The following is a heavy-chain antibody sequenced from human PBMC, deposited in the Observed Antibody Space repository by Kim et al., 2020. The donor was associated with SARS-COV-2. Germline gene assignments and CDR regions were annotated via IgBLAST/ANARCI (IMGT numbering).Heavy chain of an antibody. CDR2: IWYDGSSK. CDR3: AREGYSGSYGGDY. D-gene: IGHD1-26*01. Sequence: GGSLRLSCAASGFTFSSYGMHWVRQAPGKGLEWVAVIWYDGSSKYYADSVKGRFTISRDNSKNTLYLQMNSLRAEDTAVYYCAREGYSGSYGGDYWGQGTLVTVSS. V-gene: IGHV3-33*01. CDR1: GFTFSSYG. J-gene: IGHJ4*02.